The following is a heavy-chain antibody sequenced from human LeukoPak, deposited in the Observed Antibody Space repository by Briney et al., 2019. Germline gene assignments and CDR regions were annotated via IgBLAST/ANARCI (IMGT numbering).Heavy chain of an antibody. J-gene: IGHJ3*02. Sequence: SQTLSLTCTVSGGSISSGSYYWSWIRQPAGKGLEWIGRIYTSGSTNYNPSLKSRVTISVYTSKNQFSLKLSSVTAADTAVYYCAGAFRVVVIEDAFDIWRQRTMVTVSS. CDR2: IYTSGST. CDR3: AGAFRVVVIEDAFDI. D-gene: IGHD3-22*01. CDR1: GGSISSGSYY. V-gene: IGHV4-61*02.